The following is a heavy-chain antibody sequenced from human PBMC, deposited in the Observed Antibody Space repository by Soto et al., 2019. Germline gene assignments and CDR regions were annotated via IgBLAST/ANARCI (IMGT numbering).Heavy chain of an antibody. J-gene: IGHJ6*02. CDR1: GYSFISYW. D-gene: IGHD3-3*01. CDR3: ARHFTIFGVVTDYYGMDV. Sequence: GESLKISCKGSGYSFISYWIGWVRQMPGKGLEWMGITYPGDSDTRYSPSFQGQVTISADKSISTAYLQWSSLKASDTAMYYCARHFTIFGVVTDYYGMDVWGQGTTVTVSS. V-gene: IGHV5-51*01. CDR2: TYPGDSDT.